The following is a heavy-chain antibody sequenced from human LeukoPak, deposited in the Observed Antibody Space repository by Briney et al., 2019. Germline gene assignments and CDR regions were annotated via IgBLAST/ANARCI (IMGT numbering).Heavy chain of an antibody. CDR2: ISGSGGST. CDR3: AKAYYGSGSYYGGDDY. V-gene: IGHV3-23*01. D-gene: IGHD3-10*01. Sequence: GGSLRLPCAASGFTFSSYAMSWVRQAPGKGLEWVSAISGSGGSTYYADSVKGRFTISRDNSKYTLYLQMNSLRAEDTAVYYCAKAYYGSGSYYGGDDYWGQGTLVTVSS. CDR1: GFTFSSYA. J-gene: IGHJ4*02.